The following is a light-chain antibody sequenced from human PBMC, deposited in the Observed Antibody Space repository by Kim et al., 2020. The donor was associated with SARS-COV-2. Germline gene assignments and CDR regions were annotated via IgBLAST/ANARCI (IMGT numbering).Light chain of an antibody. CDR1: QSITSG. CDR3: QQHNGF. Sequence: TLTAPVRDTVTITCRASQSITSGLAWYQQKPGKAPKLLIYLVSNLDSGVPSRISGSGSGTHFTLTISSLQPDDFATYYCQQHNGFFGGGTKVDIK. CDR2: LVS. V-gene: IGKV1-5*01. J-gene: IGKJ4*01.